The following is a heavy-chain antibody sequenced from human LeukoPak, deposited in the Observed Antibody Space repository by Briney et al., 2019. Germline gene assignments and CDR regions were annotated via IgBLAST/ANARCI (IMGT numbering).Heavy chain of an antibody. V-gene: IGHV3-49*03. D-gene: IGHD3-22*01. J-gene: IGHJ4*02. CDR3: TRCLGSGSAAPLVDY. CDR2: IRSKAYGGTT. Sequence: GGSLRLSSTASGFTFGDYAMSWFRQAPGKGLEWVGFIRSKAYGGTTEYAASVKGRFTISRDDSKSIAYLQMNSLKTEDTAVYYCTRCLGSGSAAPLVDYWGQGTLVTVSS. CDR1: GFTFGDYA.